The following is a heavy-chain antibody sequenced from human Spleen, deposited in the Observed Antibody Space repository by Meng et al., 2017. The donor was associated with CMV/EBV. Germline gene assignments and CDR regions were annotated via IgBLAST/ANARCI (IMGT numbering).Heavy chain of an antibody. Sequence: KASGYTVTSYGISWVRQAPGPGLEWMGWISGYNGNTDFAQKFQDRVTLTTDTSTNTAYMELRSLRSDDMAVYYCARSITMVRGAPGDYWGQGTLVTVSS. CDR2: ISGYNGNT. J-gene: IGHJ4*02. V-gene: IGHV1-18*03. CDR3: ARSITMVRGAPGDY. D-gene: IGHD3-10*01. CDR1: GYTVTSYG.